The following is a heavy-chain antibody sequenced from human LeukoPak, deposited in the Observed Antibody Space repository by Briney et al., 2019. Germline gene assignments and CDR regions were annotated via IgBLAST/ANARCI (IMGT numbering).Heavy chain of an antibody. J-gene: IGHJ6*03. D-gene: IGHD3-16*02. CDR1: GFTFDDYG. Sequence: PGGSLRLSCAAYGFTFDDYGMSWVRQAPGKGLEWVSDINWNGDSTGYADSVKGRFTISRDNAKNSLYLQMNSLRAEDTALYYCATRDSSYQNYYYNYHMDLWGKGTTVTVSS. CDR2: INWNGDST. CDR3: ATRDSSYQNYYYNYHMDL. V-gene: IGHV3-20*04.